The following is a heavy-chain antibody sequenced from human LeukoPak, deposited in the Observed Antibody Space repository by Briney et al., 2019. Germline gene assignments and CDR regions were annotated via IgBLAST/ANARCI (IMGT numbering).Heavy chain of an antibody. CDR1: GASIITTNYY. J-gene: IGHJ4*02. D-gene: IGHD4-11*01. CDR3: ARNLGQTWGTVTTDLWYFDH. CDR2: ISYSGNA. Sequence: SSETLSLTCTVSGASIITTNYYWGWIRQPPGQGLEWIGSISYSGNAYYNPSLRSQLSISMDASKNQFSLKVRSVTAADTAVYYCARNLGQTWGTVTTDLWYFDHWGQGTLVPVSS. V-gene: IGHV4-39*01.